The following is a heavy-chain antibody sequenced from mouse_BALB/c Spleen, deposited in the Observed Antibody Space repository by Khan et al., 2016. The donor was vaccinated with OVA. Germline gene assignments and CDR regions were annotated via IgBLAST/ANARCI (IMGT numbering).Heavy chain of an antibody. CDR1: GLKIKDTY. J-gene: IGHJ2*01. CDR2: IVHPQGNT. V-gene: IGHV14-3*02. CDR3: ARMARK. Sequence: EVQLQQSGAELVKSGATVTLSCTASGLKIKDTYMHWLKPMPDQGLERLGRIVHPQGNTKYDPKFQCKATITADTSTNTAYRKISSLKSEDTDVYYCARMARKWGQGTTLTVSS.